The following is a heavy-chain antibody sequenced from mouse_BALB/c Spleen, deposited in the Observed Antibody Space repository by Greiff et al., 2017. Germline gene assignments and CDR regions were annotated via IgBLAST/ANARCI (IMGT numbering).Heavy chain of an antibody. V-gene: IGHV1-7*01. CDR1: GYTFTSYW. CDR3: ARSGGLRRAMDY. D-gene: IGHD2-4*01. CDR2: INPSTGYT. Sequence: QVQLKESGAELVKPGASVKMSCKASGYTFTSYWMHWVKQRPGQGLEWIGYINPSTGYTEYNQKFKDKATLTADKSSSTAYMQLSSLTSEDSAVYYCARSGGLRRAMDYWGQGTSVTVSS. J-gene: IGHJ4*01.